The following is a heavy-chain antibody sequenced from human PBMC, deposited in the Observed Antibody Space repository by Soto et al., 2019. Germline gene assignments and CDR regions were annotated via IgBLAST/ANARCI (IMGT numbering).Heavy chain of an antibody. CDR1: GFTFSSYS. Sequence: EVQLVESGGGLVQPGGSLRLSCAASGFTFSSYSMNWVRQAPGKGLEWVSCISSSSSTIYYADSVKGRFTISRDNAKNSLYLQMNSLRDEDTAVYYCAREPSYYYDSSGYLNWFDPWGQGTLVTVSS. V-gene: IGHV3-48*02. J-gene: IGHJ5*02. D-gene: IGHD3-22*01. CDR2: ISSSSSTI. CDR3: AREPSYYYDSSGYLNWFDP.